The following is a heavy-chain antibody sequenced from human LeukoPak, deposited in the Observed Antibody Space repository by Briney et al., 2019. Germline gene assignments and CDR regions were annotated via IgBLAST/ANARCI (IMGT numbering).Heavy chain of an antibody. CDR3: ARRDYHGSSAFLDY. CDR2: INLSDDST. D-gene: IGHD3-22*01. V-gene: IGHV1-46*01. Sequence: ASVKVSCKASGYTFTSYYIHWVRQAPGQGLEWMGIINLSDDSTTYAQQFRGRVTMTRDTSSSTVYMELSSLRSEDTAVYYCARRDYHGSSAFLDYWGQGTLVTVSS. CDR1: GYTFTSYY. J-gene: IGHJ4*02.